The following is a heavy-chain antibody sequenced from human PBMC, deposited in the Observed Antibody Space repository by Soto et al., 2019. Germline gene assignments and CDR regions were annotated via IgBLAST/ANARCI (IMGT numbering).Heavy chain of an antibody. CDR1: GFTFSSYS. CDR3: ARSYLRYSSGWYEAFDI. Sequence: GGSLRLSCAASGFTFSSYSMNWVRQAPGKGLEWVSYISSSSSTIYYGDSLKGRFTISRDNAKKSLYLQMNSLGDEDTAGYYCARSYLRYSSGWYEAFDIWGQGTMVTVSS. CDR2: ISSSSSTI. D-gene: IGHD6-19*01. V-gene: IGHV3-48*02. J-gene: IGHJ3*02.